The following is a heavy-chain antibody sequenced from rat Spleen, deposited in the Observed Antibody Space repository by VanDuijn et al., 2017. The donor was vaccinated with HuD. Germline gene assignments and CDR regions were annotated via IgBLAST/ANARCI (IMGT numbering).Heavy chain of an antibody. J-gene: IGHJ2*01. D-gene: IGHD1-1*01. V-gene: IGHV5-7*01. Sequence: EVQLVESGGGLVQPGRSLKLSCAASGFTFSDYNMAWVRQAPTKGLEWVATISYDDSSTYYRDSVKGRFTISRDNAKSTLYLQMDSLRSEDTAPYYCARSPITTAPDYWGQGVMVTVSS. CDR2: ISYDDSST. CDR1: GFTFSDYN. CDR3: ARSPITTAPDY.